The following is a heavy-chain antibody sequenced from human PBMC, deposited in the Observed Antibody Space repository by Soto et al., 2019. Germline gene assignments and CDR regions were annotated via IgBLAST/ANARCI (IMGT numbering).Heavy chain of an antibody. CDR1: GYKFTDYY. V-gene: IGHV1-2*04. CDR2: VNPKRGDA. Sequence: QVVLVHSGAEVKKPGASVEVSCKASGYKFTDYYIHWVRQAPGQGPEWVGWVNPKRGDAVYAQKCQGWVTMTRDTATTTAYLEVNRLKSDDTAVYYCARAPGIPGRYWYFDLWGRGTLVTVSS. D-gene: IGHD1-20*01. CDR3: ARAPGIPGRYWYFDL. J-gene: IGHJ2*01.